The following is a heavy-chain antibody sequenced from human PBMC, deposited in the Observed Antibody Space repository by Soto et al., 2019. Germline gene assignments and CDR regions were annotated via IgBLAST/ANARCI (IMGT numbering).Heavy chain of an antibody. D-gene: IGHD2-15*01. Sequence: EVQLLESGGGLVQPGGSLRLSCAASGFTFSSYAMSWVRQAPGKGLEWVSAISGSGGSTYYADSVKGRFTISGDNSKNTLYLQTNSLRAEDTAVYYCAKDLPLRTPTDTWFDPWGQGTLVTVSS. CDR2: ISGSGGST. J-gene: IGHJ5*02. V-gene: IGHV3-23*01. CDR1: GFTFSSYA. CDR3: AKDLPLRTPTDTWFDP.